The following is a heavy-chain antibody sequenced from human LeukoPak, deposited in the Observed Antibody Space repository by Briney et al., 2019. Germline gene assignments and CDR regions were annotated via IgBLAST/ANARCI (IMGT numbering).Heavy chain of an antibody. Sequence: GGSLRLSCAASGFPFSTYAMNWVRQAPGKGLEWVANIKQDGSERNYVDSVKGRSTISRDNAKNSLFLQMNSLRVEDTAVYYCARGGTRGYSPVDYWGQGILVTVSS. D-gene: IGHD5-18*01. V-gene: IGHV3-7*03. J-gene: IGHJ4*02. CDR3: ARGGTRGYSPVDY. CDR1: GFPFSTYA. CDR2: IKQDGSER.